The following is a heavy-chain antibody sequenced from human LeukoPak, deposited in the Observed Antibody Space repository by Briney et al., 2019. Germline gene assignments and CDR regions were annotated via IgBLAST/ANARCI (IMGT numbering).Heavy chain of an antibody. CDR1: GFTFSSYA. CDR3: ARDQGLFNAFDI. V-gene: IGHV3-23*01. CDR2: ISGSGGST. Sequence: GGSLRLSCAASGFTFSSYAMSWVRQAPGKGLEWVSAISGSGGSTYYADSVKGRFTISRDNSKNTLYLQMNSLRAEDTAVYYCARDQGLFNAFDIWGQGTMVTVSS. J-gene: IGHJ3*02. D-gene: IGHD4/OR15-4a*01.